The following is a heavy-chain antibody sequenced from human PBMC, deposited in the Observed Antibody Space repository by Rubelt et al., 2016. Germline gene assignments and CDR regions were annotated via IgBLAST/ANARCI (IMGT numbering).Heavy chain of an antibody. D-gene: IGHD5-24*01. CDR1: GGTFSSYA. CDR3: ATRVEMATNWGARYYYYGMDV. V-gene: IGHV1-69*10. Sequence: SGAEVKKPGASVKVSCKASGGTFSSYAISWVRQAPGQGLEWMGGIIPILGIANYAQKFQGRVTITADKSPSTAYMEPCSLRSADTAVYYCATRVEMATNWGARYYYYGMDVWGQGTTVTVS. CDR2: IIPILGIA. J-gene: IGHJ6*02.